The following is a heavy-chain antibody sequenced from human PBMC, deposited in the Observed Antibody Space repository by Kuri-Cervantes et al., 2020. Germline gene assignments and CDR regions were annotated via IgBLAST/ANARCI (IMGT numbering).Heavy chain of an antibody. CDR3: AREFSCYYDSSGYPGVALDI. V-gene: IGHV1-69*04. CDR2: IIPILGIA. J-gene: IGHJ3*02. Sequence: SVKVSCKASGGTFSSYTISWVRQAPGQGLEWMGRIIPILGIANYAQKFQGRVTITADKSTSTAYMELSSLRSEDTAVYYCAREFSCYYDSSGYPGVALDIWGQGTMVTVSS. CDR1: GGTFSSYT. D-gene: IGHD3-22*01.